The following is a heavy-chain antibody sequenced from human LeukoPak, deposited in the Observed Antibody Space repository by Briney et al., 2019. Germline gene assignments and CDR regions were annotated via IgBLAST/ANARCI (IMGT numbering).Heavy chain of an antibody. V-gene: IGHV1-24*01. CDR1: GYTLSEIS. CDR3: ARAKYNSGWYGAFDI. Sequence: ASVKVSRKVSGYTLSEISMQWVRQAPGKGLEWMGGFDPEDGETIYAQKFQGRVTMTEDTSTDTACMELSSLRFEDTAVYYCARAKYNSGWYGAFDIWGQGTMVTVSS. J-gene: IGHJ3*02. CDR2: FDPEDGET. D-gene: IGHD6-19*01.